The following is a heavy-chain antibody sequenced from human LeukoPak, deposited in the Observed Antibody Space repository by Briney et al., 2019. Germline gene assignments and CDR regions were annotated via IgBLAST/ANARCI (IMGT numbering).Heavy chain of an antibody. D-gene: IGHD1-14*01. J-gene: IGHJ3*02. CDR1: GYTFTSYG. CDR3: ASGVTVNDAFDI. Sequence: ASVKVSCKASGYTFTSYGISWVRQAPGQGLEWMGWISAYNGNTNYAQKLQGRVTITRDTSASTAYMELSSLRSEDTAVYYCASGVTVNDAFDIWGQGTMVTVSS. CDR2: ISAYNGNT. V-gene: IGHV1-18*01.